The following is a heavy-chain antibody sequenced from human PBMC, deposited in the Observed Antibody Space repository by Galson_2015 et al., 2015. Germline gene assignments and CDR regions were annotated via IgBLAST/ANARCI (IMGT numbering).Heavy chain of an antibody. D-gene: IGHD6-13*01. CDR2: ISSNGGST. V-gene: IGHV3-64D*08. CDR3: VKDTLPGVAAAGPFDY. Sequence: SLRLSCAASGFTFSSYAMHWVRQAPGKGLEYVSAISSNGGSTYYADSVKGRFTISRDNSKNTLYLQMSSLRAEDTAVYYCVKDTLPGVAAAGPFDYWGQGTLVTVSS. CDR1: GFTFSSYA. J-gene: IGHJ4*02.